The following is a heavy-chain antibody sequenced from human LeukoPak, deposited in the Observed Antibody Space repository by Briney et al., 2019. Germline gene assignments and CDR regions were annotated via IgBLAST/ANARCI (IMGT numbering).Heavy chain of an antibody. CDR3: TRLHGAYPIDF. J-gene: IGHJ4*02. V-gene: IGHV3-9*01. Sequence: GGSLRLSCVASGFTFDYYAMHWVRQAPGKGLEWVSGISWNGNKRGYADSVKGRFTISRDNAKNSVYLQMNSLRAEDTAVYYCTRLHGAYPIDFWGQGTLVTVSS. CDR2: ISWNGNKR. CDR1: GFTFDYYA. D-gene: IGHD4/OR15-4a*01.